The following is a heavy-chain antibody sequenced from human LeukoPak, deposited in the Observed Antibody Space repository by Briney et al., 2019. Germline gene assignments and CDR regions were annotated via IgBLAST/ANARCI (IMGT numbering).Heavy chain of an antibody. J-gene: IGHJ4*02. Sequence: GGSLRLSCAASGFTFSSYSMNWVRQAPGKGLEWVSYIGSSSSTIYYADSVKGRFTISRDNAKSSLYLQMNSLRAEDTAVYYCAGSPLYDFWSGYSYFDYWGQGTLVTVSS. CDR3: AGSPLYDFWSGYSYFDY. CDR1: GFTFSSYS. CDR2: IGSSSSTI. D-gene: IGHD3-3*01. V-gene: IGHV3-48*01.